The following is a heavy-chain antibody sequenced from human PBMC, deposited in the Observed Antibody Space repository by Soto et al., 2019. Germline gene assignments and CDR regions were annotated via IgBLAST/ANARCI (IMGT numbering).Heavy chain of an antibody. CDR2: IKTDGYAA. CDR3: VRESGVAADC. D-gene: IGHD6-19*01. J-gene: IGHJ4*01. V-gene: IGHV3-74*01. Sequence: ESGGVLVQPGGSLRLSCVASGFTFDSHWMNWVRQATGEGLVWVSRIKTDGYAAAYANSVKGRYTTSRNNTKNLVYLPMNSLRAEYTAVYFCVRESGVAADCGGQRTLVSVSS. CDR1: GFTFDSHW.